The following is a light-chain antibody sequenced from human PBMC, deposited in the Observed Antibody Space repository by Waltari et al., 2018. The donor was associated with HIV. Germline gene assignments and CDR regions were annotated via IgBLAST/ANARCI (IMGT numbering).Light chain of an antibody. J-gene: IGLJ3*02. V-gene: IGLV5-45*02. CDR2: YKTDSDN. CDR1: SGINVGTSR. Sequence: QAVLTQPSSLSASPGASASLTCTLRSGINVGTSRIYWYKQKPGSPPQYLLRYKTDSDNQQGSGVPLRFSGSEDASAGAGILLISCLQSEDEADYYCRIWHSGAWVFGGGTELTGL. CDR3: RIWHSGAWV.